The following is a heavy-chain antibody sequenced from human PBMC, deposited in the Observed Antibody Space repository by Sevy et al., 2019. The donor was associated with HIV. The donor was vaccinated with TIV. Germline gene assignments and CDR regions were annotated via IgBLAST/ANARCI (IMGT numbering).Heavy chain of an antibody. Sequence: GGSLRLSCAASGFTFSSYWMSWVRQAPGKGLEWVANIKQDGSEKYYVDSVKGRFTISRENAKNSLYLQMNSLIAEDTAVYYCARVLYYDFWSGYYSMGFDYWGQGTLVTVSS. CDR3: ARVLYYDFWSGYYSMGFDY. D-gene: IGHD3-3*01. CDR1: GFTFSSYW. V-gene: IGHV3-7*01. CDR2: IKQDGSEK. J-gene: IGHJ4*02.